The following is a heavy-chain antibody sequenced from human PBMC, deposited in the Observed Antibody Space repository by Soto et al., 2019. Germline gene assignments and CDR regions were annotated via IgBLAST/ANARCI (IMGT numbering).Heavy chain of an antibody. D-gene: IGHD6-13*01. CDR2: ISWNNGRI. CDR1: GFTFDDNA. Sequence: GGSLKLSCAASGFTFDDNAMHWVLQAPGNGLKRVSGISWNNGRIDYADYVKGRFTISRDNAKISLYLQMNSLRAEDTALYYCAKDIGRAAAVRYFDYWGQGP. V-gene: IGHV3-9*01. CDR3: AKDIGRAAAVRYFDY. J-gene: IGHJ4*02.